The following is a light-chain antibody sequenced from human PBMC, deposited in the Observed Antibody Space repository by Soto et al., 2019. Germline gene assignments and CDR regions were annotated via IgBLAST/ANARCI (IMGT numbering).Light chain of an antibody. CDR1: PTVTNNY. Sequence: EIVLTQSPGTLSLSPGDSATLSCRASPTVTNNYLAWYQQKPGQAPRLLISGASIRAPGIPDRFSGSGSGTDFTLTISRLEPEDFAVYYCHQSSHSPRTFGQGTKVDIK. V-gene: IGKV3-20*01. CDR3: HQSSHSPRT. J-gene: IGKJ1*01. CDR2: GAS.